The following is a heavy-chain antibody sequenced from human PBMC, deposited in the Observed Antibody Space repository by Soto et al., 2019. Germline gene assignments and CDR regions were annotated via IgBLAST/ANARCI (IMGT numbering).Heavy chain of an antibody. J-gene: IGHJ3*02. D-gene: IGHD1-26*01. Sequence: PGEFRKISCEGSGNIISTFWVGWVRQTPEKRLEWMGITYAGDSDTRYSPSFQGHVSISAGKSISTAYLQWYSLKASDTAMYYCARPWAVGATDAFDIWGQGTMVTVSS. CDR3: ARPWAVGATDAFDI. V-gene: IGHV5-51*01. CDR1: GNIISTFW. CDR2: TYAGDSDT.